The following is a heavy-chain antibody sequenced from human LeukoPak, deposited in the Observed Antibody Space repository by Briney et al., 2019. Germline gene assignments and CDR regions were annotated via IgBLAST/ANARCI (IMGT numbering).Heavy chain of an antibody. V-gene: IGHV1-2*02. CDR2: INPNSGGT. Sequence: WASVKVSCKASGYTFTGYYMHWVRQAPGQGLEWMGWINPNSGGTNYAQKFQGRVTMTRDTSISTAYMELSRLRSDDTAVYYCARVEVTGTTPFPYFDYLGQGTLVTVSS. CDR3: ARVEVTGTTPFPYFDY. CDR1: GYTFTGYY. J-gene: IGHJ4*02. D-gene: IGHD1-7*01.